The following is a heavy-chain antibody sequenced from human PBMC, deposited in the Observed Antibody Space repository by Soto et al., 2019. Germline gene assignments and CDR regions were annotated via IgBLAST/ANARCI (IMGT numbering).Heavy chain of an antibody. D-gene: IGHD3-3*01. Sequence: EVQLVQSGAEVKKPGESLRISCQGSGYSFSSYYVGWVRQMPGKGLEWMGRTDPTDFTTTYAPAFQGLVTISVDKSINTVYLEWSRLKASDSATYFCARLSMRYDFWSGVYNYYGVDVWGQGTTVTVSS. J-gene: IGHJ6*02. CDR3: ARLSMRYDFWSGVYNYYGVDV. CDR1: GYSFSSYY. V-gene: IGHV5-10-1*03. CDR2: TDPTDFTT.